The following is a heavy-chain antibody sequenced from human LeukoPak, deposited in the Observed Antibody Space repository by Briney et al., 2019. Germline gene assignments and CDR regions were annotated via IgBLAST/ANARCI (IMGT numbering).Heavy chain of an antibody. CDR2: IHPGRGDT. J-gene: IGHJ4*02. D-gene: IGHD7-27*01. CDR1: GYTFTDHY. V-gene: IGHV1-2*02. CDR3: ARDHNWGPDY. Sequence: ASVKVSCKALGYTFTDHYFHWLRQAPGQGLEWMGWIHPGRGDTNYAQKFQGRVSLTRDASISTAYMELSRLTSDDTAVYYCARDHNWGPDYWGQGTLVSVSS.